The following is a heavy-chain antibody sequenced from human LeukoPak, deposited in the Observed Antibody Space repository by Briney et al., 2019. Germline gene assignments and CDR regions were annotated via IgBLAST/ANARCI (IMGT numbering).Heavy chain of an antibody. CDR1: GFTFSDYG. CDR2: ISYDGSNK. J-gene: IGHJ4*02. D-gene: IGHD6-13*01. Sequence: GRSLRLSCAASGFTFSDYGIHWVRQAPGKSLEWVAVISYDGSNKYYVDSVKGRFTMSRDNSKNTLYLQMNSLRPEDTAVYYCAKEGSAAGTKDFWGQGTLVTVSS. CDR3: AKEGSAAGTKDF. V-gene: IGHV3-30*18.